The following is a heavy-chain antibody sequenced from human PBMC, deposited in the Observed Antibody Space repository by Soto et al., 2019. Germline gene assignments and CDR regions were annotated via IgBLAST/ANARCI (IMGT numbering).Heavy chain of an antibody. V-gene: IGHV4-34*01. CDR1: GGSFSGYY. CDR3: ARGRGGYAYYYYGMDV. CDR2: INHSGST. J-gene: IGHJ6*02. D-gene: IGHD5-12*01. Sequence: SETLSLTCAVYGGSFSGYYWSWIRQPPGKGLEWIGEINHSGSTNYNPSLKSRVTISVDTSKNQFSLKLSSVTAADTAVYYCARGRGGYAYYYYGMDVWGQGTTVTVS.